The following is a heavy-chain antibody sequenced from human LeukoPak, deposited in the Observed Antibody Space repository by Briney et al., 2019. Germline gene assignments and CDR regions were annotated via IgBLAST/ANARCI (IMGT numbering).Heavy chain of an antibody. CDR2: FDPEDGET. CDR3: ATEKSWFGDNYYGMDV. V-gene: IGHV1-24*01. Sequence: ASVKVSCKVSGYTLTELSMHWVRQAPGKGLEWMGGFDPEDGETIYAQKFQGRVTMTEDTSTDTAYMELSSLRSEDTAVYYCATEKSWFGDNYYGMDVWGQGTTVTVSS. D-gene: IGHD3-10*01. CDR1: GYTLTELS. J-gene: IGHJ6*02.